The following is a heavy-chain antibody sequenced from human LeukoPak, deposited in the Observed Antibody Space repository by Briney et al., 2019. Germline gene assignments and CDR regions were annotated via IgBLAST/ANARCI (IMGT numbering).Heavy chain of an antibody. V-gene: IGHV3-23*01. J-gene: IGHJ4*02. D-gene: IGHD3-10*01. CDR1: GFTFSSYS. CDR3: AKDLEWFGELSYPDY. Sequence: PGGSLRLSCAASGFTFSSYSMNWVRQAPGKGLEWVSGMSGSGGSTYYADSVKGRFTISRDNYKNTLYLQMNSLRAEDTAVYYCAKDLEWFGELSYPDYWGQGTLVTVSS. CDR2: MSGSGGST.